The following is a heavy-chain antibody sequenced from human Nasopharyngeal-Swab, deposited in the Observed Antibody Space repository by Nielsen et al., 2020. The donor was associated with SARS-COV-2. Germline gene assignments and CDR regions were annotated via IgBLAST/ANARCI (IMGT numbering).Heavy chain of an antibody. Sequence: VRQAPGKGLEWVGRIKSKTDGGTTDYTAPLKGRFTISRDDSKNTLYLQMTSLKTEDTAVYYCAADDVGSFSWGQGTLVTVSS. V-gene: IGHV3-15*01. CDR2: IKSKTDGGTT. J-gene: IGHJ5*02. D-gene: IGHD1-1*01. CDR3: AADDVGSFS.